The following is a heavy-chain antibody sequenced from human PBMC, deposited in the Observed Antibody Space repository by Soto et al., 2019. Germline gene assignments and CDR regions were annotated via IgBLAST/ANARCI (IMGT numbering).Heavy chain of an antibody. J-gene: IGHJ6*02. D-gene: IGHD6-19*01. Sequence: GGSLRLSCAASGFTFSSYAMSWVRQAPGKGLEWVSAISGSGGSTYYADSVKGRFTISRDNSKNTLYLQMNSLRAEDTAVYYCAKDVTSGWYSYYYGMDVWGQGTTVTVSS. CDR1: GFTFSSYA. V-gene: IGHV3-23*01. CDR3: AKDVTSGWYSYYYGMDV. CDR2: ISGSGGST.